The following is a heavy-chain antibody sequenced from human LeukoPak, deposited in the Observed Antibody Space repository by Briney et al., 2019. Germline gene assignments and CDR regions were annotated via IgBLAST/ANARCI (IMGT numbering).Heavy chain of an antibody. CDR1: GFTFSSNY. V-gene: IGHV3-66*01. CDR3: ARGLPSGSYYFDY. J-gene: IGHJ4*02. D-gene: IGHD1-26*01. Sequence: GGSLRLSCAASGFTFSSNYMSWVRQAPGKGLEWVSVIYSGGSTYYADSVKGRFTISRDNSKNTLYLQMNSLRAEDTAVYYCARGLPSGSYYFDYWGQGTLVTVSS. CDR2: IYSGGST.